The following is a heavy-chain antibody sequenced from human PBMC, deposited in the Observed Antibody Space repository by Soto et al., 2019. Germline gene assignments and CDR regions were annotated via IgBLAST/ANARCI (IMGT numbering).Heavy chain of an antibody. V-gene: IGHV3-53*02. CDR2: IYTAGGT. CDR3: ARALPVAKGGFDP. J-gene: IGHJ5*02. D-gene: IGHD2-2*01. CDR1: GFTVSNTY. Sequence: EVQLVETGGGLIQPGGSLRLSCAASGFTVSNTYMTWVRQPPGKGLECVSVIYTAGGTNYADSVKGRFIISRDNSKNTLYLQMNSLXXXDTAVYYCARALPVAKGGFDPWGQGTLVTVSS.